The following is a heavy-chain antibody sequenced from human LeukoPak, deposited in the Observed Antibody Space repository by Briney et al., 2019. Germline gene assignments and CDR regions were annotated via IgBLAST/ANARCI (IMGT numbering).Heavy chain of an antibody. Sequence: ASVKVSCKASGGTFSSYTISWVRQAPGQGLEWMGRIIPILDIANYAQKFQGRVTITADESTSTAYMELSSLRSEDTAVYYCAREGYCSSISCYNWYFDLWGRGTLVTVSS. CDR1: GGTFSSYT. J-gene: IGHJ2*01. CDR3: AREGYCSSISCYNWYFDL. CDR2: IIPILDIA. D-gene: IGHD2-2*02. V-gene: IGHV1-69*04.